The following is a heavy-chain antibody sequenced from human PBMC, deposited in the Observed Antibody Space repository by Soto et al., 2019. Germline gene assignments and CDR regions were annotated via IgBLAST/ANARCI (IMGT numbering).Heavy chain of an antibody. CDR2: IIPIFDTP. V-gene: IGHV1-69*06. J-gene: IGHJ5*02. Sequence: QVQLVQSGAEVKKPGSSVKVSCKASGGTFSNYVISWVRQAPGQGLEWMGGIIPIFDTPTYAQKFQGRVTFTADKSTGTAYMELSVLRSEDWAVYYCARGRYCATTACYACTWFDPRGQGTPVTVSS. CDR3: ARGRYCATTACYACTWFDP. CDR1: GGTFSNYV. D-gene: IGHD2-2*01.